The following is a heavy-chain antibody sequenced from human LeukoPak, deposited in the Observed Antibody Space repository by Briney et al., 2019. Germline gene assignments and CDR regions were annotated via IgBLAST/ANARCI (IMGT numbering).Heavy chain of an antibody. D-gene: IGHD6-6*01. Sequence: GGSLRLSCTASGFSFSGHWMHWARQLPGKGLVWVSRISPTGSTTSYADSVKGRFTVSRDNAKNTLYLQVNNLRAEDTAVYYCTRGPNSNWSGLDFWGQGTLLTVSS. CDR3: TRGPNSNWSGLDF. V-gene: IGHV3-74*01. CDR1: GFSFSGHW. CDR2: ISPTGSTT. J-gene: IGHJ4*02.